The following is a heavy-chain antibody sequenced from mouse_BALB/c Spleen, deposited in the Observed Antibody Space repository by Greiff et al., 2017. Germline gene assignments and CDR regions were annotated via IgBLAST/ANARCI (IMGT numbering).Heavy chain of an antibody. J-gene: IGHJ3*01. CDR1: GYTFTSYW. D-gene: IGHD3-1*01. CDR3: TRQPSARAGFAY. V-gene: IGHV1S127*01. Sequence: QVQLQQPGAELVKPGASVKMSCKASGYTFTSYWMHWVKQRPGQGLEWIGVIDPSDSYTSYNQKFKGKATLTVDTSSSTAYMQLSSLTSEDSAVYDCTRQPSARAGFAYWGQGTLVTVSA. CDR2: IDPSDSYT.